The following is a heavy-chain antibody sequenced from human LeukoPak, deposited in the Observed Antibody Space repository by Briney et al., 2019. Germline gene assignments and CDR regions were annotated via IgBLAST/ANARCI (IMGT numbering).Heavy chain of an antibody. CDR1: GGSISSGGYS. CDR2: IYHSGST. J-gene: IGHJ4*02. D-gene: IGHD6-19*01. Sequence: SETLSLTCAVSGGSISSGGYSWSWIRQPPGKGLEWIGYIYHSGSTYYNPSLKSRVTISVDRSKNQFSLKLSSVTAADTAVYYCARQEDSTGWGGGYFDYWGQGTLVTVSS. V-gene: IGHV4-30-2*01. CDR3: ARQEDSTGWGGGYFDY.